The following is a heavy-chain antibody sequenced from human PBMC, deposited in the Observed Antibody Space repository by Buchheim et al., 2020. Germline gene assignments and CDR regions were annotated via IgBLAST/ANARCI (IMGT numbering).Heavy chain of an antibody. V-gene: IGHV2-5*02. CDR2: IYWDGDK. D-gene: IGHD2-15*01. J-gene: IGHJ4*02. CDR1: GFSLSTSGVG. Sequence: QITLRESGLTLVKPTQTLTLTCTFSGFSLSTSGVGMGWIRQPPGKALEWLAIIYWDGDKVYSPSLKSRLTITKDRSKDQVVLTMTNMDPVDTATYYCAHSLRGSGCGGSRCHFFDYWGQGT. CDR3: AHSLRGSGCGGSRCHFFDY.